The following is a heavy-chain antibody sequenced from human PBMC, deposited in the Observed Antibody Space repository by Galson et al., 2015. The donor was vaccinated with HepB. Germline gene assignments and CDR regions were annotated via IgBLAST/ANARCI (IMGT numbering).Heavy chain of an antibody. V-gene: IGHV3-9*01. CDR3: AKDVMSSGYGVSVHFDY. Sequence: SLRLSCAASGFTFDDYAMHWVRQAPGKGLEWVSGISWNSGSIGYADSVKGRFTISRDNAKNSLYLQMNSLRAEDTALYYCAKDVMSSGYGVSVHFDYWGQGTLVTVSS. D-gene: IGHD3-22*01. CDR2: ISWNSGSI. J-gene: IGHJ4*02. CDR1: GFTFDDYA.